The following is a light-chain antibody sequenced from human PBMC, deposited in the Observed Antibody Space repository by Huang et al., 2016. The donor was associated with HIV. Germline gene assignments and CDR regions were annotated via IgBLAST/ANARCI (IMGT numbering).Light chain of an antibody. CDR3: QQYNKWPRT. Sequence: DILMTQSPVTLSVPPGERVTLSCRASQHLGSNLAWYQQNPGHPPRRLIYDASTRATGAPARVSGSGSKTDFNLTIDSLQSEDSALYFCQQYNKWPRTFGQGTKLEIK. J-gene: IGKJ1*01. CDR1: QHLGSN. V-gene: IGKV3D-15*01. CDR2: DAS.